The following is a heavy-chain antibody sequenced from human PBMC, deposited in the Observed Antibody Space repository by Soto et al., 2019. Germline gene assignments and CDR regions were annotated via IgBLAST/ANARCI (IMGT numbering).Heavy chain of an antibody. J-gene: IGHJ4*02. CDR1: GFTFSSYA. CDR3: AKATSATCTGSICYSFDY. Sequence: QAGGSLILSCVASGFTFSSYAMSWVRQAPGQRLEWVATFSGGRDTTWHADSVKGRFTVSRDSSKNTLSLQMNSLRPEDTALYYCAKATSATCTGSICYSFDYWGQGTLVTVSS. V-gene: IGHV3-23*01. D-gene: IGHD2-21*01. CDR2: FSGGRDTT.